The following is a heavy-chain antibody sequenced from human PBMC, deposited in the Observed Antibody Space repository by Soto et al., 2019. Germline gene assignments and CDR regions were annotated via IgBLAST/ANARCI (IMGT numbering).Heavy chain of an antibody. Sequence: ASVKVSCKASGYTFTSYAMHWVRQAPGQRLEWMGWINAGNGNTNYAQNFQGRVTMTTDTSTSTVYMDLRSLRSDDTAVYYCARVRIFGVVLPMDVWGKGTTVTVSS. V-gene: IGHV1-3*01. CDR3: ARVRIFGVVLPMDV. D-gene: IGHD3-3*01. CDR2: INAGNGNT. J-gene: IGHJ6*03. CDR1: GYTFTSYA.